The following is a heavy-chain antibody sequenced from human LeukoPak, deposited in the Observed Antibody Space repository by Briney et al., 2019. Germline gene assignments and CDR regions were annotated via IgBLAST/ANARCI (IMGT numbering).Heavy chain of an antibody. CDR2: IYYSGST. Sequence: PSETLSLTCTVSGGSISSYYWSWIRQPPGKGLEWIGYIYYSGSTNYNPSLKSRVTISVDTSKNQFSLKLSPVTAADTAVYYCAREYYDILTGYYYFDYWGQGTLVTVSS. J-gene: IGHJ4*02. CDR1: GGSISSYY. V-gene: IGHV4-59*01. CDR3: AREYYDILTGYYYFDY. D-gene: IGHD3-9*01.